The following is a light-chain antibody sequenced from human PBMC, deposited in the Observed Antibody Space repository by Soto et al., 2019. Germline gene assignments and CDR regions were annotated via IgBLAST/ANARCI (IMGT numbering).Light chain of an antibody. CDR3: QQYNNWVT. CDR2: GAS. CDR1: QSVSSN. J-gene: IGKJ3*01. V-gene: IGKV3-15*01. Sequence: DIVMTQSPLSLPVTPGEPATLSCRASQSVSSNLAWYQQKPGQAPRLLIYGASTRATGIPARFSGSGSGTEFTLTISSLQSEDFAVYYCQQYNNWVTFGPGTKVDIK.